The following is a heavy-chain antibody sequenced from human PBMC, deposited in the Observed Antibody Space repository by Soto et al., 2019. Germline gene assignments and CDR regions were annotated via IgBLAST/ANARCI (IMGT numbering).Heavy chain of an antibody. D-gene: IGHD3-22*01. CDR2: IWYDGNNK. CDR3: ARGLIYYYDTSGNYFDS. V-gene: IGHV3-33*01. CDR1: GFPFSNYA. J-gene: IGHJ4*02. Sequence: GGSLRLSCTASGFPFSNYAMHWVRQPPGKGLEWVAVIWYDGNNKYYTDSVKGRFTISRDNSKNTLNLQMNSLRAEDTALYYCARGLIYYYDTSGNYFDSWGQGTLVNVSS.